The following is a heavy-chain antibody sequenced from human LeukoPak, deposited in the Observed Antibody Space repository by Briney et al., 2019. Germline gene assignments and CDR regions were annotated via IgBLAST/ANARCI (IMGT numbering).Heavy chain of an antibody. CDR1: GFTFSSYA. V-gene: IGHV3-23*01. CDR2: ISGSGGST. Sequence: PGGSLRLSCAASGFTFSSYAMSWVRQAPGKGLEWVSAISGSGGSTYYADSVKGRFTISRDNSKNTLYLQMNSLRAEDTAVYYCGTQTSQWLAPGEYFQHWGQGTLVTVSS. J-gene: IGHJ1*01. CDR3: GTQTSQWLAPGEYFQH. D-gene: IGHD6-19*01.